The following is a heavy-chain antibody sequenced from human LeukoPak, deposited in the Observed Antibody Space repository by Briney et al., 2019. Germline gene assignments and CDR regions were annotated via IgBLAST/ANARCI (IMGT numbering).Heavy chain of an antibody. Sequence: ASVKVSCKASGGTFSSYAISWVRQAPGQGLEWMGGIIPIFGTANYAQKFQSRVTITADESTSTAYMELSSLRSEDTAVYYCASYRGYSSSYFDYWGQGTLVTVSS. J-gene: IGHJ4*02. CDR3: ASYRGYSSSYFDY. D-gene: IGHD6-13*01. CDR1: GGTFSSYA. CDR2: IIPIFGTA. V-gene: IGHV1-69*13.